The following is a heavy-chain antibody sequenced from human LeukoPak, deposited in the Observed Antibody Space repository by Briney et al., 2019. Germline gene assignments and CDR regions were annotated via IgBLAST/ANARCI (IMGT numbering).Heavy chain of an antibody. J-gene: IGHJ3*02. Sequence: GGSLRLSCAASGFTFSSYAMHWVRQAPGKGLEYVSAISSNGGSTYYADSVKGRFTISRDNSKNTLYLQMSSLRAEDTAVYYCVKGIVILRQGGAFVIWGQGTMVTVSS. CDR2: ISSNGGST. CDR3: VKGIVILRQGGAFVI. V-gene: IGHV3-64D*06. D-gene: IGHD3-16*02. CDR1: GFTFSSYA.